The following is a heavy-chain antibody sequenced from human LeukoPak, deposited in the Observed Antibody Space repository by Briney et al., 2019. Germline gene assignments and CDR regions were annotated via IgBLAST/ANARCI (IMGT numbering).Heavy chain of an antibody. Sequence: GRSLRLSCAASGFTFSNYGMHWVRQAPGKGLEWVAVISNDESDKYYADSVKGRFTISRDNSKNTLYLQMNSLRPEDTAVYYCAKGVVAATNAAYYGMDVWGQGTTVTVSS. V-gene: IGHV3-30*18. D-gene: IGHD2-15*01. CDR3: AKGVVAATNAAYYGMDV. CDR1: GFTFSNYG. CDR2: ISNDESDK. J-gene: IGHJ6*02.